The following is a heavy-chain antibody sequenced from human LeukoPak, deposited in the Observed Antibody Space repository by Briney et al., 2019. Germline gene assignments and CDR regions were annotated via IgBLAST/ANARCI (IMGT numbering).Heavy chain of an antibody. CDR1: GYSFTSYW. D-gene: IGHD2-15*01. V-gene: IGHV5-51*01. CDR2: IYPGDSDT. Sequence: GESLKISCKGSGYSFTSYWIGWVRQMPGKGLEWIGIIYPGDSDTRYSPSFQGQVTISADKSISTAYLQWSSLKASDTAMYYCARLHFDCSGGSCYSDYFDYWGQGTLVTVSS. J-gene: IGHJ4*02. CDR3: ARLHFDCSGGSCYSDYFDY.